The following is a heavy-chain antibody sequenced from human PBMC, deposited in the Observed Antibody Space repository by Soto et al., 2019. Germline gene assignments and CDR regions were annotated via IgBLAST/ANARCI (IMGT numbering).Heavy chain of an antibody. J-gene: IGHJ4*02. CDR1: GFTFSNQA. V-gene: IGHV3-23*01. CDR2: ISASGDST. D-gene: IGHD3-3*01. CDR3: AQGEEGELLFRVVTVARVDS. Sequence: EVQLLESGGDLVQPGGSLRLSCAASGFTFSNQAMSWVRQATGKGLEWVSAISASGDSTYYADSVKGRFTISRDQSKNTLYLQMNSLGAEHTAVYYCAQGEEGELLFRVVTVARVDSWCQGTRVSVSS.